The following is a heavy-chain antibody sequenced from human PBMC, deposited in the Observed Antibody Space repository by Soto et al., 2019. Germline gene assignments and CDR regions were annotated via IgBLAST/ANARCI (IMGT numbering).Heavy chain of an antibody. V-gene: IGHV4-59*01. J-gene: IGHJ5*02. D-gene: IGHD6-19*01. CDR2: IYYSGST. CDR3: ASTTVADTYNWFDP. Sequence: QVQLQESGPGLVKPSETLSLTCTVSGGSISSYYWSWIRQPPGKGLEWIGYIYYSGSTNYNPSLKSRVTISVDTSKNHFSLKLSSVTAADTAVYYCASTTVADTYNWFDPWGQGTLVTVSS. CDR1: GGSISSYY.